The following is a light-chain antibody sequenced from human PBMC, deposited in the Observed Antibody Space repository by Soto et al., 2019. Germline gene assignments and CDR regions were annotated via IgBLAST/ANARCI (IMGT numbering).Light chain of an antibody. V-gene: IGKV1-9*01. CDR1: QGVSSY. Sequence: DIQLTQSPSFLSASVGDRVTIACRASQGVSSYLAWFQQRPGKAPKLLIYTASTLRSGVPSRFSGSGSGTEFTLTISSLQPEDFATYYCQQLNSYPLTFGGGTTVEIK. CDR3: QQLNSYPLT. CDR2: TAS. J-gene: IGKJ4*01.